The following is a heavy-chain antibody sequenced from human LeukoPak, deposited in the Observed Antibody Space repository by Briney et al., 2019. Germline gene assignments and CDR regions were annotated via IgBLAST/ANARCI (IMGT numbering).Heavy chain of an antibody. CDR2: VSYDGSNI. D-gene: IGHD2-21*02. J-gene: IGHJ4*02. V-gene: IGHV3-30*03. Sequence: GGSLRLSCAASGYSFSSYGMQWVRQAPGKGLQWVAVVSYDGSNIDYADSVKGRFTISRDNSKNTLYLQMNSLRAEDTAVYYCAQGFTAIIYWGQGTLVTVSS. CDR3: AQGFTAIIY. CDR1: GYSFSSYG.